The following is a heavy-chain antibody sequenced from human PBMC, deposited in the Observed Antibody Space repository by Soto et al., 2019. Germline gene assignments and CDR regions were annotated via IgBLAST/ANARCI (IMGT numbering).Heavy chain of an antibody. D-gene: IGHD5-18*01. J-gene: IGHJ6*02. CDR2: ISGSGGST. Sequence: GGSLRLSCAASGFTFSSYAMSWVRQAPGKGLEWVSAISGSGGSTYYADSVKGRFTISRDNSKNTLYLQMNSLRAEDTAVYYCANGPPFLRPDTAMDGEWYGMDVWGQGTTVTVSS. CDR1: GFTFSSYA. V-gene: IGHV3-23*01. CDR3: ANGPPFLRPDTAMDGEWYGMDV.